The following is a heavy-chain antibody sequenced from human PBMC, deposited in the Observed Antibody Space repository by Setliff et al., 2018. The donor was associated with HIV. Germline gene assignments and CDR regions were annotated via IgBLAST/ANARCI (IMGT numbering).Heavy chain of an antibody. CDR3: AKTPGYCSSTSCRLSWFDP. Sequence: GESLKISCAASGFTFSSYAMNWVRQAPGKGLEWVSVITGGGDKTYYADSVKGRFTISIDNAKNSLYLQMNSLRAEDTAVYYCAKTPGYCSSTSCRLSWFDPWGQGTLVTVSS. J-gene: IGHJ5*02. CDR1: GFTFSSYA. V-gene: IGHV3-23*01. D-gene: IGHD2-2*01. CDR2: ITGGGDKT.